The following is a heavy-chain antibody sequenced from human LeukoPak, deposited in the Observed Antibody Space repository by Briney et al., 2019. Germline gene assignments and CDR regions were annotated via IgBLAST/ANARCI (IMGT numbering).Heavy chain of an antibody. Sequence: GGSLRLSCAASGFSLSDTHMSWVRQAPGKGLESVSAMYTGGTTYYADSVTGRFTISRDKSKNTLYLQMNSLRVEDTAVYYCAKDEVTSGGGLASWGQGTLVTVSS. D-gene: IGHD3-10*01. J-gene: IGHJ4*02. CDR1: GFSLSDTH. CDR2: MYTGGTT. CDR3: AKDEVTSGGGLAS. V-gene: IGHV3-53*01.